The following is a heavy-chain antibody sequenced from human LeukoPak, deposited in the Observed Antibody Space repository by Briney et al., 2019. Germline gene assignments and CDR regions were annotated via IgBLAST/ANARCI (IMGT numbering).Heavy chain of an antibody. Sequence: GRSLRLSCAASGFTFSDYYMSWIRQAPGKGLEWVSYISSSSSYTNYADSVKGRFTISRDNAKNSLYLQMNSLRAEDTAVYYCARGGDGGDGFDYWGQGTLVTVSS. V-gene: IGHV3-11*06. CDR1: GFTFSDYY. CDR2: ISSSSSYT. CDR3: ARGGDGGDGFDY. J-gene: IGHJ4*02. D-gene: IGHD2-21*02.